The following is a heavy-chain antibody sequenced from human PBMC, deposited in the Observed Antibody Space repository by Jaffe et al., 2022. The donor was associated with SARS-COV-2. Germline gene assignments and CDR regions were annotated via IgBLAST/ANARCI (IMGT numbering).Heavy chain of an antibody. V-gene: IGHV4-31*03. CDR3: ARAHGAPPDYYYGMDV. CDR1: GGSISSGGYY. D-gene: IGHD1-26*01. Sequence: QVQLQESGPGLVKPSQTLSLTCTVSGGSISSGGYYWSWIRQHPGKGLEWIGYIYYSGSTYYNPSLKSRVTISVDTSKNQFSLKLSSVTAADTAVYYCARAHGAPPDYYYGMDVWGQGTTVTVSS. CDR2: IYYSGST. J-gene: IGHJ6*02.